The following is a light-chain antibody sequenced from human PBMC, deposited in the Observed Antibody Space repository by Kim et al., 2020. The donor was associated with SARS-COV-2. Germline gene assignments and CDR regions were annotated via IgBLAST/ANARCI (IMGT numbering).Light chain of an antibody. J-gene: IGLJ3*02. Sequence: PGGTVTLTCASSAGAVTSANYPNWFQQKPGQAPRPLIYGTSNKHSWTPARFSGSLLGGKAALTLSSVQPEDEAEYYCLLYYGGAWVFGGGTQLTVL. CDR2: GTS. CDR3: LLYYGGAWV. CDR1: AGAVTSANY. V-gene: IGLV7-43*01.